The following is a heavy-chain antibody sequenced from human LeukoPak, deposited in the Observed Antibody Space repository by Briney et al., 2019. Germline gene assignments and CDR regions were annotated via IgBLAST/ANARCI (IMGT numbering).Heavy chain of an antibody. CDR2: MNPNSGNT. J-gene: IGHJ4*02. CDR3: ARGRVTMVRGVPAPRNDY. V-gene: IGHV1-8*02. D-gene: IGHD3-10*01. Sequence: ASVKVSCKASGYTFTSYYMHWVRQAPGQGLEWMGWMNPNSGNTGYAQKFQGRVTMTRNTSISTAYMELSSLRSEDTAVYYCARGRVTMVRGVPAPRNDYWGQGTLVTVSS. CDR1: GYTFTSYY.